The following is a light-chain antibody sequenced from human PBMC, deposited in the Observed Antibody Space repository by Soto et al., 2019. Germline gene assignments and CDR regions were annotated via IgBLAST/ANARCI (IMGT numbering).Light chain of an antibody. V-gene: IGKV3-20*01. Sequence: EIVLTQSPGTLSLSPGERATLSCRASHSVSSNYLAWYRQKPGQAPRHLIYGASSRATGIPDMFSGSGSATVFTLTISRLEPDEFAVYCCQQYGSSPLTFGGGTKVEIK. CDR2: GAS. CDR1: HSVSSNY. J-gene: IGKJ4*01. CDR3: QQYGSSPLT.